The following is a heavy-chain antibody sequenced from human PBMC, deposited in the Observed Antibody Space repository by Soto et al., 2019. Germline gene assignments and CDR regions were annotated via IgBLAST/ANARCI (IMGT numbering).Heavy chain of an antibody. CDR3: ARDGPLFPSIAAAVTYYFDY. J-gene: IGHJ4*02. V-gene: IGHV3-33*01. CDR2: IWYDGSNK. CDR1: GFTFSSYG. Sequence: QVQLVESGGGVVQPGRSLRLSCAASGFTFSSYGMHWVRQAPGKGLEWVAVIWYDGSNKYYADSVKGRFTISRDNSKNTLYLQMNSLRAEDTAVYYCARDGPLFPSIAAAVTYYFDYWGQGTLVTVSS. D-gene: IGHD6-13*01.